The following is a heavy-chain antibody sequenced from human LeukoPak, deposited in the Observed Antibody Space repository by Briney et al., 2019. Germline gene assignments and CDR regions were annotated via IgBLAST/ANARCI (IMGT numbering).Heavy chain of an antibody. CDR3: AGGDRNGWYFDY. V-gene: IGHV3-20*04. CDR1: GFRFDDHA. CDR2: INWNGAST. J-gene: IGHJ4*02. D-gene: IGHD6-19*01. Sequence: GGSLGLSCEASGFRFDDHAMSWVRQAPGKGLEWISGINWNGASTGYGDSVKGRFTISRDNAKNSLYLQMNSLRAEDTALYYCAGGDRNGWYFDYWGQGVLVTVSS.